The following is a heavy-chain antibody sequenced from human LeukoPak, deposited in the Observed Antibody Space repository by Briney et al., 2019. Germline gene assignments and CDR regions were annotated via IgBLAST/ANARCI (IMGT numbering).Heavy chain of an antibody. CDR2: INSDGSST. J-gene: IGHJ3*02. CDR1: GFTFSSYA. CDR3: ATAQKRPWFDAFDI. Sequence: PGGSLRLSCAASGFTFSSYAMHWVRQVPGKGLVWVSRINSDGSSTSYADSVKGRFTISRDNAKNTLYLQMNSLRAEDTAVYYCATAQKRPWFDAFDIWGQGTMVTVSS. D-gene: IGHD3-22*01. V-gene: IGHV3-74*01.